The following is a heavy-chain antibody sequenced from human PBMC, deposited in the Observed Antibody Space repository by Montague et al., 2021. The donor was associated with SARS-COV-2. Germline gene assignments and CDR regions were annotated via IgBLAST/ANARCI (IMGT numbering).Heavy chain of an antibody. CDR1: GGSISSSSYF. CDR2: IYYSGST. D-gene: IGHD6-13*01. V-gene: IGHV4-39*01. J-gene: IGHJ4*02. Sequence: SETLSLTCTVSGGSISSSSYFWGWIRQPPGKGLEWIGRIYYSGSTYYNPSLRSRVTISVDTSKNQFSLKLSSVTAADTALYYCARSFIAAAGTTSFDYWGQGTLVTVSS. CDR3: ARSFIAAAGTTSFDY.